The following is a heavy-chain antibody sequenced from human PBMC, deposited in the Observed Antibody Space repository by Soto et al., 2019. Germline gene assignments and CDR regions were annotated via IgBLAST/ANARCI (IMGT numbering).Heavy chain of an antibody. Sequence: SETLSLTCTVSGGSISSSSYYWGWIRQPPGKGLEWIGSIYYSGSTYYNPSLKSRVTISVDTSKNQFSLKLSSVTAADTAVYYCASMPIPVDIVVVPAAITVRPWGQGTLVTVSS. J-gene: IGHJ5*02. CDR1: GGSISSSSYY. CDR3: ASMPIPVDIVVVPAAITVRP. V-gene: IGHV4-39*01. CDR2: IYYSGST. D-gene: IGHD2-2*01.